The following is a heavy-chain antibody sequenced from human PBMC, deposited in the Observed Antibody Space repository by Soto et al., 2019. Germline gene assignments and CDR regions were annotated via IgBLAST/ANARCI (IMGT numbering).Heavy chain of an antibody. J-gene: IGHJ4*02. D-gene: IGHD2-8*01. CDR3: ARNGGRFFDY. Sequence: SETLSLTCVVSDGSINSNTWWSCVRQPPDKGLEWIGETSHSGNTKYKPSLKSRVTISVDRSKSQFSLRLTSVTAADTAVYYCARNGGRFFDYWGPGTLVTVSS. V-gene: IGHV4-4*02. CDR1: DGSINSNTW. CDR2: TSHSGNT.